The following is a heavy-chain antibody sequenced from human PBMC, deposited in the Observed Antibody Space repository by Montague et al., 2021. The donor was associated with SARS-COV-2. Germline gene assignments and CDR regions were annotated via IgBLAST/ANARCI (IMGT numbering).Heavy chain of an antibody. Sequence: SETLSLTCTVSGRSIISTSSYWGWIRQPPGGGLEWIGSISHRENTFYNPSLKSPVTISVDTSKNQFSLKMISVTAADMGIYYCVRVSWYYYGSGAFDYWGQGTLVTVSA. V-gene: IGHV4-39*07. CDR3: VRVSWYYYGSGAFDY. CDR1: GRSIISTSSY. D-gene: IGHD3-10*01. CDR2: ISHRENT. J-gene: IGHJ4*02.